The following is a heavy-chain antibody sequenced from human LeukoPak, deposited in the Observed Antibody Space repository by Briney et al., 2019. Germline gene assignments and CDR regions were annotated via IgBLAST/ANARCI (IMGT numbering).Heavy chain of an antibody. Sequence: SETLSLTCTVSGGSISSYYWNWIRQPPGKGLEWIGYIYYSGSTNYNPSLKSRVTISVDTSKNQFSLKLSSVTAADTAVYYCAREEKAYYYFDYWGQGTLVTVSS. D-gene: IGHD3-10*01. CDR2: IYYSGST. CDR3: AREEKAYYYFDY. J-gene: IGHJ4*02. V-gene: IGHV4-59*01. CDR1: GGSISSYY.